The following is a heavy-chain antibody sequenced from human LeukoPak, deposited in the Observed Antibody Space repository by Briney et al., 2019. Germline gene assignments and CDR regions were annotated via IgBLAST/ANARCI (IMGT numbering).Heavy chain of an antibody. CDR3: ARGGGLDV. V-gene: IGHV3-7*03. D-gene: IGHD3-16*01. J-gene: IGHJ6*02. CDR1: SLTFSHAW. Sequence: GGSLRLSCVFPSLTFSHAWMNWARQAPGKGLEWVASINHNGNVNYYVDSVKGRFTISRDNAKNSLYLQMSNLRAEDTAVYFCARGGGLDVWGQGATVTVSS. CDR2: INHNGNVN.